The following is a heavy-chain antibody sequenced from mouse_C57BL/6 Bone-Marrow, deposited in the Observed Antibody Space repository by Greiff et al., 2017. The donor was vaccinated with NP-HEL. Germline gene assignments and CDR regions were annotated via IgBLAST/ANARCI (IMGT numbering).Heavy chain of an antibody. Sequence: EVQLQESGPGLVKPSQSLSLTCSVTGYSITSGYYWNWIRQFPGNQLEWMGYISYDGSNNYNPSLKNRIPITRDTSKNQFFLKLNSVTTEDTATYYCASSYYSNSAWFAYWGQGTLVTVSA. CDR2: ISYDGSN. D-gene: IGHD2-5*01. CDR1: GYSITSGYY. CDR3: ASSYYSNSAWFAY. V-gene: IGHV3-6*01. J-gene: IGHJ3*01.